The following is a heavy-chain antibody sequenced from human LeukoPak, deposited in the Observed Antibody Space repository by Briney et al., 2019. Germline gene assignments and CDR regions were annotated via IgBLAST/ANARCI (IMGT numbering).Heavy chain of an antibody. V-gene: IGHV4-38-2*01. J-gene: IGHJ4*02. Sequence: SETLSLTCAVSGYSISSGYYWGWIRQPPGKGLEWIGSIYHSGSTYYNPSLKSRVTISVDTFKNQFSLKLSSVTAADTAVYYCASLYCSGGSCYDGKVYWGQGTLVTVSS. CDR2: IYHSGST. CDR3: ASLYCSGGSCYDGKVY. D-gene: IGHD2-15*01. CDR1: GYSISSGYY.